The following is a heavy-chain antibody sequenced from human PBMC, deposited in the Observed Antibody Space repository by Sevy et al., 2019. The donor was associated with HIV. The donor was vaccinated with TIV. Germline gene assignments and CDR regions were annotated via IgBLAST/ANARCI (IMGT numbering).Heavy chain of an antibody. J-gene: IGHJ5*02. Sequence: GGSLRLSCAASGFTFSDYYMSWIRQAPGKGLEWVSYISSSGSTIYYADSVKGRFTISRDNAKNSLYLQMNSLRAEGIAVFYWGGNPLPAGGGWFDPWGQGTLVTVSS. CDR3: GGNPLPAGGGWFDP. CDR1: GFTFSDYY. CDR2: ISSSGSTI. V-gene: IGHV3-11*01. D-gene: IGHD2-2*01.